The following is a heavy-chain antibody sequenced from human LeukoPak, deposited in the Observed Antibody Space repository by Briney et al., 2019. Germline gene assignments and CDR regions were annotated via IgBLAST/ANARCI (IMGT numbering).Heavy chain of an antibody. CDR3: TRDPFAGYRGYGSFDY. D-gene: IGHD5-12*01. Sequence: PGGSLRLSCAASGFTFDDYAMHWVRQVPGKGLEWVSGINWNSGTMGYADSVKGRFTISRDNAKNSLHLQMNSLRAEDTAPYYCTRDPFAGYRGYGSFDYWGQGILVTVSS. J-gene: IGHJ4*02. CDR1: GFTFDDYA. V-gene: IGHV3-9*01. CDR2: INWNSGTM.